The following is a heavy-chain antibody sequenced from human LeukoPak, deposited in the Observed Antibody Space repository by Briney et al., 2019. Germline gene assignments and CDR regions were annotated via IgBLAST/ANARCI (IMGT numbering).Heavy chain of an antibody. CDR2: ISWNSGSI. V-gene: IGHV3-9*01. Sequence: SLSLSCAASGFTFDDYAMHWVRPAPGKGLEWVSGISWNSGSIGYADSVKGRFTISRDNAKNSLYLQMNSLRAEDTALYYCAKEDRRGRHFDYWGQGTLVTVSS. CDR1: GFTFDDYA. J-gene: IGHJ4*02. D-gene: IGHD3-16*01. CDR3: AKEDRRGRHFDY.